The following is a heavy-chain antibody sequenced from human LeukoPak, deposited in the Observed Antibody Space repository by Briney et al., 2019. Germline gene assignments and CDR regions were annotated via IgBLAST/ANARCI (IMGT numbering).Heavy chain of an antibody. Sequence: GGSLRLSCAASGFTFRIYAMSWVRQAPGKGLEWVSTITNNGDSTYSADSVKGRFTISRDNSKNTLYLQMNSLRAEDTAVYYCAKLSGALTFDYWGQGTLVTVSS. CDR1: GFTFRIYA. D-gene: IGHD3-9*01. CDR2: ITNNGDST. J-gene: IGHJ4*02. CDR3: AKLSGALTFDY. V-gene: IGHV3-23*01.